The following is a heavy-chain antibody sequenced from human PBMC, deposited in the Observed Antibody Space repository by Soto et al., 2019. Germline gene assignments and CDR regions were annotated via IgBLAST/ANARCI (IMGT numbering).Heavy chain of an antibody. CDR1: GYTFRSYG. CDR2: ISAYNGDT. V-gene: IGHV1-18*04. D-gene: IGHD6-6*01. J-gene: IGHJ5*02. CDR3: ARSLSSSSGYFDP. Sequence: ASVKVSCKASGYTFRSYGISWVRQAPGQGLEWVGWISAYNGDTHYAPKFQDRITLTTETSTDTAYMELRSLRLDDTAVYYCARSLSSSSGYFDPWGQGTLVTVSS.